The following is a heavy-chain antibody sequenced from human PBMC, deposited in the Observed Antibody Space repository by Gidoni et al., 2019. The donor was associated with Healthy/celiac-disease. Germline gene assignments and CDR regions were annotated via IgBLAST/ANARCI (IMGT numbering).Heavy chain of an antibody. CDR3: ARSGRYCSGGSCYRGSKYYYGMDV. Sequence: QVQLQQWGAGLLKPSETLSLTCAVYGASFSGYYWSWIPQPPGKGLEWIGEINHSGSTNYNPSLKSRVTISVDTSKNQFSLKLSSVTAADTAVYYCARSGRYCSGGSCYRGSKYYYGMDVWGQGTTVTVSS. CDR2: INHSGST. J-gene: IGHJ6*02. V-gene: IGHV4-34*01. CDR1: GASFSGYY. D-gene: IGHD2-15*01.